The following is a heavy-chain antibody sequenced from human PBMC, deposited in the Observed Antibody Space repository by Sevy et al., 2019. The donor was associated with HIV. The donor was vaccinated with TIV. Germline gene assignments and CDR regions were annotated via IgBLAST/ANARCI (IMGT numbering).Heavy chain of an antibody. D-gene: IGHD3-22*01. J-gene: IGHJ4*02. CDR1: GYTFTGYY. Sequence: ASVKVSCKASGYTFTGYYMHWVRQAPGQGLEWMGWINPNSDGTNYAQKFQGRVTMTRDTSISTAYMELSRLRSDDTAVYYCARANMIVVVITREFDYWGQGTLVTVSS. CDR2: INPNSDGT. V-gene: IGHV1-2*02. CDR3: ARANMIVVVITREFDY.